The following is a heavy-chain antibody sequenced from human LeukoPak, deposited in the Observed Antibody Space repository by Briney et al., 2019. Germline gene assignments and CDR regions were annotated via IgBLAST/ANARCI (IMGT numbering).Heavy chain of an antibody. D-gene: IGHD5-12*01. CDR1: GFTFTTYG. Sequence: GGSLRLSCAASGFTFTTYGIHWVRQAPGKGLEWVAFIRDDEINKYYADSVKGRFTISRDKSKNTYLQMNSLRPEDTAVYFCAKDGRTGYPFDYWGRGTLVTVSS. V-gene: IGHV3-30*02. CDR2: IRDDEINK. J-gene: IGHJ4*02. CDR3: AKDGRTGYPFDY.